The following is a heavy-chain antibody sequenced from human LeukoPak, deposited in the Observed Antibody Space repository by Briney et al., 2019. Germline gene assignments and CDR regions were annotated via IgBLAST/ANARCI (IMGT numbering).Heavy chain of an antibody. D-gene: IGHD2-2*01. J-gene: IGHJ6*03. Sequence: WGSLRLSCAASGFTFSSYWMSWVRQAPGKGLEWVANIKQDGSEKYYVDSVKGRFTISRDNAKNSLYLQMNSLRAEDTAVYYCAKDGEYCSSTSCHVYYYYYMDVWGKGTTVTVSS. CDR3: AKDGEYCSSTSCHVYYYYYMDV. V-gene: IGHV3-7*01. CDR1: GFTFSSYW. CDR2: IKQDGSEK.